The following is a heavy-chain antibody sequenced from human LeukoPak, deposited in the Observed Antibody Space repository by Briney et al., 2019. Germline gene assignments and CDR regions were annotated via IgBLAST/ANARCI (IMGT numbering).Heavy chain of an antibody. J-gene: IGHJ4*02. CDR1: GGSISRFY. CDR2: INHSGST. Sequence: SETLSLTCTVSGGSISRFYWNWVRQPPGKGLEWIGEINHSGSTNYNPSLKSRVTISVDTSKNQFSLKLSSVTAADTAVYYCARTEGWEASLVYWGQGTLVTVSS. D-gene: IGHD1-26*01. V-gene: IGHV4-34*01. CDR3: ARTEGWEASLVY.